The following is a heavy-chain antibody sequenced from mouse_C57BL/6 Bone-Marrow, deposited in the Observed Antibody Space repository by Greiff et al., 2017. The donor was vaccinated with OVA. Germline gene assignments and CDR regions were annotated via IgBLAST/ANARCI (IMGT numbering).Heavy chain of an antibody. Sequence: DVKLVESGGGLVQSGRSLRLSCATSGFTFSDFYMEWVRQAPGKGLEWIAASRNKANDYTTEYSASVKGRFIVSRDTSQSILYLQMNALRAEDTAIYYCARDAYSPHWYFDVWGTGTTVTVSS. CDR2: SRNKANDYTT. V-gene: IGHV7-1*01. CDR3: ARDAYSPHWYFDV. D-gene: IGHD2-12*01. CDR1: GFTFSDFY. J-gene: IGHJ1*03.